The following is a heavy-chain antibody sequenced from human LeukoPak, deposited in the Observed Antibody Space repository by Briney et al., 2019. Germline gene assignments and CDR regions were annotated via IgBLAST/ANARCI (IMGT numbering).Heavy chain of an antibody. CDR2: IYYSGST. V-gene: IGHV4-31*03. CDR1: GGSISSGGYY. D-gene: IGHD3-9*01. CDR3: ASADYDMAFDI. J-gene: IGHJ3*02. Sequence: SETLSLTCTVSGGSISSGGYYWSWIRQHPGEGLEWIGYIYYSGSTDYNPSLKSRFTMSVDTSKNQFSLKLSSATAADTALYYCASADYDMAFDIWGQGTMVTVSS.